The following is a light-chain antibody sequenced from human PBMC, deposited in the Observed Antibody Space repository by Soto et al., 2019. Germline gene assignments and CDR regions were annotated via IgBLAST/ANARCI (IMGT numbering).Light chain of an antibody. V-gene: IGKV3-20*01. CDR2: GAS. CDR3: QQYGTSRT. CDR1: QSVTSSY. Sequence: EIVLTQSPGTLSLSPGERATLSCRASQSVTSSYLAWYQQKAGQAPRLLMYGASSRATGIPDRFSGSGSGTVFTLTISRLEPEDFAVYYCQQYGTSRTFGQGTKVEIK. J-gene: IGKJ1*01.